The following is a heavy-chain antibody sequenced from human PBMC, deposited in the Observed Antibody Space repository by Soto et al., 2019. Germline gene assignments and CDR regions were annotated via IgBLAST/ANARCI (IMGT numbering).Heavy chain of an antibody. Sequence: QVQLQESGPGLVKPSQTLSLTCTVSGGSISSGGYYWSWIRQHPGKGQERIGYIYYSGSTYYNPSLKSRVTIPEDTSKNQFSLKLSSVTAADTAVYYCARTTHRDGYNSYWYFDLWGRGTLVTVSS. CDR1: GGSISSGGYY. CDR3: ARTTHRDGYNSYWYFDL. J-gene: IGHJ2*01. D-gene: IGHD5-12*01. CDR2: IYYSGST. V-gene: IGHV4-31*03.